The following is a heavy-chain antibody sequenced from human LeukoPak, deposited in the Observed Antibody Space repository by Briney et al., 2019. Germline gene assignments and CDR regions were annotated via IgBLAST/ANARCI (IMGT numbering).Heavy chain of an antibody. J-gene: IGHJ2*01. CDR3: ARRGTIFGPESL. CDR2: LYHSGDT. Sequence: SETLSLTCTVSGGSISNYYWNWTRQPPGKGLEWIGILYHSGDTKYNPSLKSRVSISVDRSKNQFSLNLSSVTAADTAVYYCARRGTIFGPESLWGRGTLVTVSS. V-gene: IGHV4-59*08. CDR1: GGSISNYY. D-gene: IGHD3-3*01.